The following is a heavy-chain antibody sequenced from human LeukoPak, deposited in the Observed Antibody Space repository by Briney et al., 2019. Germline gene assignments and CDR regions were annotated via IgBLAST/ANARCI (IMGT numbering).Heavy chain of an antibody. Sequence: ASVTVSCKASGYTFNDYYIHWVRQAPGQGLEWMGWISPNSGGTNHAQKFQGRITMTRDTSITTAYMELSSLTSDDTAVYYCAKVGGYGHLDLWGQGTLVTVSS. CDR2: ISPNSGGT. V-gene: IGHV1-2*02. J-gene: IGHJ5*02. CDR3: AKVGGYGHLDL. CDR1: GYTFNDYY. D-gene: IGHD5-12*01.